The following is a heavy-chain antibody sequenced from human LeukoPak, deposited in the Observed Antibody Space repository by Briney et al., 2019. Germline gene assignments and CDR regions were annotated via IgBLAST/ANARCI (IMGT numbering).Heavy chain of an antibody. CDR3: ARHMVITPFDS. D-gene: IGHD4/OR15-4a*01. Sequence: GGSLRLSCAASGFSYRDYYFSWIRPAPGQGLEWLSFISASGNIIHYEDSVKGRFTISRDDAKNSVFLQMNGLKTEDTALYYCARHMVITPFDSWGQGTLVTVSS. CDR2: ISASGNII. J-gene: IGHJ4*02. CDR1: GFSYRDYY. V-gene: IGHV3-11*01.